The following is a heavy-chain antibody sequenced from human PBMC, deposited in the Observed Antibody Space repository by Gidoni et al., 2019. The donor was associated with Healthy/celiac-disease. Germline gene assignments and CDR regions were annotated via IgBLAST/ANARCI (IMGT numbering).Heavy chain of an antibody. CDR1: GGSISRGGYS. J-gene: IGHJ4*02. V-gene: IGHV4-30-2*01. D-gene: IGHD2-21*02. CDR2: IYHRGST. CDR3: ARGQYCGGDCSHFHFDD. Sequence: QLQLQESGSGLVKPSQTLSLTCAVSGGSISRGGYSWSWIRQPPGKGLEWIGYIYHRGSTYYNPSLKSRVTISVDRSKNQFSLKLSSVTAADTAVYYCARGQYCGGDCSHFHFDDWGQGTLVTVSS.